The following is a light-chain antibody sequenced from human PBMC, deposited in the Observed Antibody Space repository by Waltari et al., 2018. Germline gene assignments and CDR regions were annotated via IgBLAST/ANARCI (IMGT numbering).Light chain of an antibody. Sequence: QSALTQPASVSGSPGQSITVSCTGTSSDVGSYNLVSWYQQHPGKAPKLMIYEGSKRPSGVSNRFSGSKSGNTASLTISGLQAEVEADYYCCSYAGSSTLLFGGGTKVTVL. J-gene: IGLJ2*01. V-gene: IGLV2-23*01. CDR1: SSDVGSYNL. CDR3: CSYAGSSTLL. CDR2: EGS.